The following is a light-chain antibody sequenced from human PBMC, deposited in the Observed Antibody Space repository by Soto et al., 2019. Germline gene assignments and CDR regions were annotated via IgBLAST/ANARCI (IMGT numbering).Light chain of an antibody. Sequence: DIQMTQSPSSLAASVGDRVTITCRASQSSVNYLNWYQQKPGKAPELLIYAASSLHSGVPSRFSGSGSGTDFTLTISSLQPEDVATYYCQKYNSAPLTFGGGTKVDIK. CDR3: QKYNSAPLT. CDR2: AAS. CDR1: QSSVNY. J-gene: IGKJ4*01. V-gene: IGKV1-39*01.